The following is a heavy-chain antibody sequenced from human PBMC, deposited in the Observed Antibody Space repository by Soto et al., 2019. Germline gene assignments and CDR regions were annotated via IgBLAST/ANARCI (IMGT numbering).Heavy chain of an antibody. CDR1: GFTFDDYA. CDR2: ISWNSGSI. CDR3: AREGTGTTAFDI. J-gene: IGHJ3*02. Sequence: GGSLRLSCAASGFTFDDYAMHWVRQAPGKGLEWVSGISWNSGSIGYADSVKGRFTISRDNAKNSLYLQMNSLRAEDTALYYCAREGTGTTAFDIWGQGTMVTVSS. D-gene: IGHD1-7*01. V-gene: IGHV3-9*01.